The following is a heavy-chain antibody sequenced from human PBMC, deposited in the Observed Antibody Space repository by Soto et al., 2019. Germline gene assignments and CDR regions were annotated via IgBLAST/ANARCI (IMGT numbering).Heavy chain of an antibody. CDR3: AKAVPSGVDYDFWSGYSDYFDY. CDR1: GFTVSSNY. J-gene: IGHJ4*02. D-gene: IGHD3-3*01. V-gene: IGHV3-23*01. Sequence: WGSLRLSCAASGFTVSSNYMSWVRQAPGKGLEWVSVISGSGGSTYYADSVKGRFTISRDNSKNTLYLQMNSLRAEDTAVYYCAKAVPSGVDYDFWSGYSDYFDYWGQGTLVTVSS. CDR2: ISGSGGST.